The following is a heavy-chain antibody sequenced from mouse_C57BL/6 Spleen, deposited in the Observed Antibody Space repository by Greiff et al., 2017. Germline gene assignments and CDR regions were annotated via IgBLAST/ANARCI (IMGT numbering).Heavy chain of an antibody. V-gene: IGHV1-61*01. CDR3: ARDYGSSYAYYFDY. CDR1: GYTFTSYW. J-gene: IGHJ2*01. CDR2: IYPSDSET. Sequence: QVQLQQPGAELVRPGSSVKLSCKASGYTFTSYWMDWVKQRPGQGLEWIGNIYPSDSETHYNQKFKDKATLTVDKSSSTAYMQLSSLTSEDSAVYYCARDYGSSYAYYFDYWGQGTTLTVSA. D-gene: IGHD1-1*01.